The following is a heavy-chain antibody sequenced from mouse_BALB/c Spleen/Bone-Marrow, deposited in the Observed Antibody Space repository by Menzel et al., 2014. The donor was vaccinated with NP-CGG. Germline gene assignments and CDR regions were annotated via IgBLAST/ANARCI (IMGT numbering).Heavy chain of an antibody. Sequence: VKLMESGPGLVAPSQRLSITCTVSGFSLXSYGVHWVRQPPGKVLEWLGVIWAGGSTNYNSALMSRLSISKDNSKSQVFLEMNSLQTDDTAMYYCARGSYYEGAMDYWGQGTSVTVSS. CDR1: GFSLXSYG. CDR3: ARGSYYEGAMDY. J-gene: IGHJ4*01. D-gene: IGHD1-1*01. CDR2: IWAGGST. V-gene: IGHV2-9*02.